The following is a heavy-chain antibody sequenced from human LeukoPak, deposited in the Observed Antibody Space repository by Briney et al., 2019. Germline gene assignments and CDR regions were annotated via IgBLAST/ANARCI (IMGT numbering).Heavy chain of an antibody. V-gene: IGHV3-23*01. CDR1: GFTFSSYA. Sequence: GGSLRLSCAASGFTFSSYAMSWVRQAPGKGLEWVSAIIGSGGITYYADSVKGRFTISRDNSKNTLYLQMNSLRAEDTAVYYCAKGTQDTMIVVANHWGQGTLVTVSS. D-gene: IGHD3-22*01. CDR3: AKGTQDTMIVVANH. CDR2: IIGSGGIT. J-gene: IGHJ4*02.